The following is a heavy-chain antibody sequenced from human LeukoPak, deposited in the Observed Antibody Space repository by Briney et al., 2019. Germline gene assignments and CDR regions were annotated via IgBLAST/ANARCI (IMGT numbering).Heavy chain of an antibody. CDR3: ARAHYYDSSGLDF. CDR1: GFTFRSYG. Sequence: GGSLGLSCAVSGFTFRSYGMTCVRQAPGKGLEWVSYISSSGSTIYYADSLKGRFTISRDNAKNSLYLQMKSLSAEDTAVYYCARAHYYDSSGLDFWGQGTLVTVSS. CDR2: ISSSGSTI. J-gene: IGHJ4*02. V-gene: IGHV3-48*04. D-gene: IGHD3-22*01.